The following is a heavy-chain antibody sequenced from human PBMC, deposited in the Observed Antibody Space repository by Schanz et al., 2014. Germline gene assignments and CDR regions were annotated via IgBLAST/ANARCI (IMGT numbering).Heavy chain of an antibody. CDR1: GGSIRNYY. J-gene: IGHJ6*02. CDR2: IHYSGST. CDR3: ARLNYDSSGYPYYYGMDV. V-gene: IGHV4-59*08. Sequence: QVQLQESGPGLVKPSETLSLTCSVSGGSIRNYYWNWIRQPPGKGVEWIGYIHYSGSTNYNPSLESGVAMSVAPSKNQFSLKLSSVTAADTAVYYCARLNYDSSGYPYYYGMDVWGQGTTVTVSS. D-gene: IGHD3-22*01.